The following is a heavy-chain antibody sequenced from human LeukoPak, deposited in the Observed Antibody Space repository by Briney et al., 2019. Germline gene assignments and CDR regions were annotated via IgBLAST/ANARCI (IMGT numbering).Heavy chain of an antibody. V-gene: IGHV3-7*01. CDR2: IKQDGSEK. D-gene: IGHD3-3*01. Sequence: GGSLRLSCAASGFTFSSYSMNWVRQAPGKGLEWVANIKQDGSEKYYVDSVKGRFTISRDNAKNSLYLQMNSLRAEDTAVYYCARDSRFLEWSDAFDIWGQGTMVTVSS. CDR3: ARDSRFLEWSDAFDI. CDR1: GFTFSSYS. J-gene: IGHJ3*02.